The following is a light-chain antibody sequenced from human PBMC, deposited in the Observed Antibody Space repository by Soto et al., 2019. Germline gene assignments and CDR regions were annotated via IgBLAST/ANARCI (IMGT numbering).Light chain of an antibody. J-gene: IGLJ2*01. CDR2: EVN. CDR1: SSDVGTSKY. V-gene: IGLV2-8*01. CDR3: SSSAGTKNMV. Sequence: QSALTQPPSASGSPGQSVTISCTGTSSDVGTSKYVSWYRQHPGNAPKLLIYEVNKRPSGVPDRFSGSKSGSTASLTVSGLQAEDEADYYCSSSAGTKNMVFGGGTKLTVL.